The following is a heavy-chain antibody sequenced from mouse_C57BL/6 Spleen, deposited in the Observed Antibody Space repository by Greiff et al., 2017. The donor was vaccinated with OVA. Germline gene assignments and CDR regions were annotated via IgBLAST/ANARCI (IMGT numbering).Heavy chain of an antibody. J-gene: IGHJ2*01. CDR3: TRDGSSPFDY. V-gene: IGHV1-58*01. Sequence: EVQLQQSGAELVRPGSSVKMSCTTSGYTFTTYGINWVKQRPGQGLEWIGYIYIGNGSTEYNEKFKGKATLTSDTSSTTAYMHLSSLTSEDSAIFFCTRDGSSPFDYWGQGTTLTVSS. D-gene: IGHD1-1*01. CDR2: IYIGNGST. CDR1: GYTFTTYG.